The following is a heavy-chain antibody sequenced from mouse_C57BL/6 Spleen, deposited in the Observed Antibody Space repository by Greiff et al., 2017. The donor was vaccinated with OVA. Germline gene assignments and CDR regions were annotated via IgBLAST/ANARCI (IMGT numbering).Heavy chain of an antibody. CDR1: GYAFSSYW. J-gene: IGHJ3*01. V-gene: IGHV1-80*01. CDR3: ARSDYDGWFAY. D-gene: IGHD2-4*01. CDR2: IYPGDGDT. Sequence: QVQLKQSGAELVKPGASVKISCKASGYAFSSYWMNWVKQRPGKGLEWIGQIYPGDGDTNYNGKFKGKATLTADKSSSTAYMQLSSLTSEDFAVYFCARSDYDGWFAYWGQGTLVTVSA.